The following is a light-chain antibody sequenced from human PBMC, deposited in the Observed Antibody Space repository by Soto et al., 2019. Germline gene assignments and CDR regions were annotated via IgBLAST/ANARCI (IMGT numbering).Light chain of an antibody. CDR3: SSHTSSNTVV. J-gene: IGLJ3*02. CDR2: SVT. V-gene: IGLV2-14*01. Sequence: QSALTQPASVSGSPGQSITISCTGTSSDIGGYNYVSWYQQHPGRAPKLIIYSVTYRPSGVSSRFSGSKSGDTASLTISGLQAEDEADYYCSSHTSSNTVVFGGGNKLTVL. CDR1: SSDIGGYNY.